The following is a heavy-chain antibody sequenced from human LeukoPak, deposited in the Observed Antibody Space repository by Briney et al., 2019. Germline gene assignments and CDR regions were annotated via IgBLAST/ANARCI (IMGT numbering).Heavy chain of an antibody. J-gene: IGHJ6*03. CDR1: GFTFSDHA. Sequence: GGSLRLSCAASGFTFSDHAMTWVRQAPGKGLEWVSAISGGGQSTYYADSVRGRFTISRDNSRNTLSLQMNRLSAEDTAFYYCARDAWGYYDSSGYSFGSQYYMDVWGKGTTVTVSS. CDR2: ISGGGQST. V-gene: IGHV3-23*01. CDR3: ARDAWGYYDSSGYSFGSQYYMDV. D-gene: IGHD3-22*01.